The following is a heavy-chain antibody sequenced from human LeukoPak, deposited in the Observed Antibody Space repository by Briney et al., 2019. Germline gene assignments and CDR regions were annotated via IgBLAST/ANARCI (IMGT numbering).Heavy chain of an antibody. CDR2: VRGSGGGT. CDR3: AKDPNGDYVGAFDF. J-gene: IGHJ3*01. CDR1: GFTFSNYA. V-gene: IGHV3-23*01. D-gene: IGHD4-17*01. Sequence: GGSLRLSCEASGFTFSNYALIWVRQAPGMGLEWVSAVRGSGGGTQYADAVKGRFTISRDNSKNTLYLHMNSLRAEDTAIYYCAKDPNGDYVGAFDFWGQGTMVTVSS.